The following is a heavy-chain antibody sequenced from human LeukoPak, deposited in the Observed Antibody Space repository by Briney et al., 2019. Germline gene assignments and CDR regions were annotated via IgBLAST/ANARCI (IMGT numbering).Heavy chain of an antibody. Sequence: ASVKVSCKTSGYTFTDYGISWVRQAPGQGLEWMGWLSAYNGNTNYAQKLQGRVTMTTDTSTRTAYMELRSLRSDDTAVYYCATSYYDSSGYYYIAEYFQHWGQGTLVTVSS. CDR2: LSAYNGNT. J-gene: IGHJ1*01. CDR3: ATSYYDSSGYYYIAEYFQH. V-gene: IGHV1-18*01. CDR1: GYTFTDYG. D-gene: IGHD3-22*01.